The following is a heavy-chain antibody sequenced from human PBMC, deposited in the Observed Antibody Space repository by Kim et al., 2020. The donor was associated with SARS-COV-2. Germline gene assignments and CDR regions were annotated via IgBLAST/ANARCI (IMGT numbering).Heavy chain of an antibody. CDR3: TRFTSIDY. J-gene: IGHJ4*02. D-gene: IGHD3-10*01. Sequence: GTTEYAASVKGRFTISRDDSKSIAYLQMNSLKTEDTAVYYCTRFTSIDYWGQGTLVTVSS. V-gene: IGHV3-49*02. CDR2: GTT.